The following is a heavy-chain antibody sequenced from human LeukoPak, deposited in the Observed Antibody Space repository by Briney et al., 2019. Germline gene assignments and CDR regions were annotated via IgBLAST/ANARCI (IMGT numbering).Heavy chain of an antibody. D-gene: IGHD1-26*01. J-gene: IGHJ4*02. CDR1: GSSFSSFW. V-gene: IGHV3-7*04. CDR3: ARGGGWDIDY. Sequence: GGSLRLSCATSGSSFSSFWMSWVRQAPGKGLEWVGTIKEDGTVKLYVDSVKGRFTISRDKAGNSLNLQMNNRRAEDTAVYYCARGGGWDIDYWGQGTLVTVSS. CDR2: IKEDGTVK.